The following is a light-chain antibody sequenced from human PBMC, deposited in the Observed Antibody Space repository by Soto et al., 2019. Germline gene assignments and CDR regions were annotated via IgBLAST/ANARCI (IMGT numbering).Light chain of an antibody. V-gene: IGKV1-39*01. CDR3: QQSYSTPPT. CDR2: AAS. J-gene: IGKJ1*01. CDR1: QSISSY. Sequence: DIQMTQSPSSLSASVGASVTITCPASQSISSYLNWYQQKPGKAPKLLIYAASSLQSGVPSRFSGSGSGTDFTLTISSLQPEDFATYYCQQSYSTPPTFGQGTKVEIK.